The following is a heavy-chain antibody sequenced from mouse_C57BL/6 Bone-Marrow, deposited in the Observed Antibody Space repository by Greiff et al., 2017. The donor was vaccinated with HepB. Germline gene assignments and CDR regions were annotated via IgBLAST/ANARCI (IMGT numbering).Heavy chain of an antibody. CDR2: INYDGSST. V-gene: IGHV5-16*02. CDR1: GFTFSDYY. J-gene: IGHJ4*01. CDR3: ARHHVFYAMDY. Sequence: EVKLVESEGGLVQPGSSMKLSCTASGFTFSDYYMAWVRQVPEKGLEWVANINYDGSSTYYLDSLKSRFIISRDNAKNILYLQMSRLKSEDTAMYYCARHHVFYAMDYWGQGTSVTVSS.